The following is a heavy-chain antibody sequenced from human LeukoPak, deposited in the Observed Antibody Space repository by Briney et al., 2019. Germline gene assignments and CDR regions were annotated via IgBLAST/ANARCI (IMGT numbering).Heavy chain of an antibody. D-gene: IGHD6-19*01. J-gene: IGHJ3*01. CDR1: GGSIRSGGYY. CDR2: VYYSGST. CDR3: ARAPPIIAVAGSAFDV. Sequence: PSETPSLTCTVSGGSIRSGGYYWSWLRQHPGEGLEWLGYVYYSGSTYYNPSLKSRISMSVDTSNNQFSLNLTSVTAADTAVYYCARAPPIIAVAGSAFDVWGQGTMVTVSS. V-gene: IGHV4-31*03.